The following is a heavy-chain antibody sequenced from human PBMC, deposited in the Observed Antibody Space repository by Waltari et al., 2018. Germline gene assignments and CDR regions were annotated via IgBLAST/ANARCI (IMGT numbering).Heavy chain of an antibody. CDR1: GGSFSGYY. Sequence: QVQLQQWGAGLLKPSETLSLTCAVYGGSFSGYYWSWIRQPPGKGLEWIGEITHSGSTNYNPSLKSRVTISVDTSKNQFSLKLSSVTAADTAVYYCARGSVVVSYWYFDLWGRGTLVTVSS. CDR3: ARGSVVVSYWYFDL. J-gene: IGHJ2*01. D-gene: IGHD2-21*01. V-gene: IGHV4-34*01. CDR2: ITHSGST.